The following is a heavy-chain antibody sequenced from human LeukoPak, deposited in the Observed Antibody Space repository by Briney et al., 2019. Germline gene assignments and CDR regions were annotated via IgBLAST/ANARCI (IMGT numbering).Heavy chain of an antibody. Sequence: PGGSLRLACAASGFTFSSYGMHWVRQAPGKGLEWVAFIRFDGSIKYYAESVKGRFTISRDSSKNMLFLQMNSLRAEDTAVYYCAKDGTRGPRFGKIPHYFDYWGQGTLVTVSS. V-gene: IGHV3-30*02. J-gene: IGHJ4*02. CDR1: GFTFSSYG. D-gene: IGHD3-10*01. CDR2: IRFDGSIK. CDR3: AKDGTRGPRFGKIPHYFDY.